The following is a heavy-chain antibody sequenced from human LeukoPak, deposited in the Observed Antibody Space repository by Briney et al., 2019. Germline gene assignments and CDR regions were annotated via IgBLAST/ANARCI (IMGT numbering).Heavy chain of an antibody. J-gene: IGHJ5*02. CDR1: GFTFSSYA. Sequence: GGSLRLSCAASGFTFSSYAMSWVRQAPGKGLEWVSAISGSGGSTYYADSVKGRFTISRDNSKNTLYLQMNSLRAEDTAVYYCARAYCGGDCYSAGYNWFDPWGQRTLVTVSS. CDR2: ISGSGGST. D-gene: IGHD2-21*02. CDR3: ARAYCGGDCYSAGYNWFDP. V-gene: IGHV3-23*01.